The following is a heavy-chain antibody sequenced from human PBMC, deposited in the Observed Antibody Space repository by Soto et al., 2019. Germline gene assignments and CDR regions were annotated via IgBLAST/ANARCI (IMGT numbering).Heavy chain of an antibody. Sequence: QVQLQESGPGLVKPSETLSLTCTVSGGSIDGYNCAWIRQPPGKSLEWVGYVYYNGGSRYNPSLARRVAISMETSKTQFSLQLRSVTAADTAVYYCVRQGIGNLHGRVDGWGRGTTVTVSS. CDR1: GGSIDGYN. CDR2: VYYNGGS. CDR3: VRQGIGNLHGRVDG. D-gene: IGHD3-10*01. V-gene: IGHV4-59*08. J-gene: IGHJ6*02.